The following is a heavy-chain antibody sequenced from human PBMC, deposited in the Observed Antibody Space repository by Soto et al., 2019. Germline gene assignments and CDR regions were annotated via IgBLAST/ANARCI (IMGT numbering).Heavy chain of an antibody. CDR2: IYYSGST. J-gene: IGHJ6*03. CDR3: ARQHAGGYSYGFYMDV. CDR1: GGSISSSSYY. V-gene: IGHV4-39*01. D-gene: IGHD5-18*01. Sequence: QLQLQASGPGLVKTSETLSLTCTVSGGSISSSSYYWGWIRQPPGKGLEWIGSIYYSGSTYYNPSLKSRVTISVDTSKNQFSLKLSSVTAADTAVYYCARQHAGGYSYGFYMDVWGKGTTVTVSS.